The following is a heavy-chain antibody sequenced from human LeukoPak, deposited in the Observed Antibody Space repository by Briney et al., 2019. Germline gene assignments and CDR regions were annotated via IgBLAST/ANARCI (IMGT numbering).Heavy chain of an antibody. V-gene: IGHV3-21*01. CDR2: ISTSSSYI. CDR3: ARDLPPSGSYGFDP. Sequence: GGSLRLSCAASGFTFSSYSMNWVRQAPGKGLEWGASISTSSSYIYYADSVKGRFTISRDNAKNSLYLQMNSLRAEDTAVYYCARDLPPSGSYGFDPWGQGTLVTVSS. D-gene: IGHD1-26*01. J-gene: IGHJ5*02. CDR1: GFTFSSYS.